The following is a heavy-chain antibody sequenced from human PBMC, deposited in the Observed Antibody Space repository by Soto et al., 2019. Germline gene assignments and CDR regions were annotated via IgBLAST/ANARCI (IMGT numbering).Heavy chain of an antibody. CDR3: ARDSGGTLDY. CDR2: IYYSGST. J-gene: IGHJ4*02. D-gene: IGHD3-10*01. Sequence: PSETLSLTCTVSGGSISSYYWSWIRQPPGKGLEWIGYIYYSGSTNYNPSLKSRVTISVDTSKNQFSLKLSAVTAADTAVYYCARDSGGTLDYWAQGPRVPVP. CDR1: GGSISSYY. V-gene: IGHV4-59*01.